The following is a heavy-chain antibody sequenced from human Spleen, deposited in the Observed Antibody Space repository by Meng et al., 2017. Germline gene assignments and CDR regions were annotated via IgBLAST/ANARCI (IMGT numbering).Heavy chain of an antibody. Sequence: SVKVSCKALGGIFSNYVIGWVRQAPGQGLEWMGGINAVFGTTNYAQKFQDRVTITSDESTSTVYMELTRLTSENTAVYFCARKAGNCISTTCYSLDYWGQGTLVTVSS. CDR2: INAVFGTT. J-gene: IGHJ4*02. D-gene: IGHD2-2*01. CDR3: ARKAGNCISTTCYSLDY. V-gene: IGHV1-69*13. CDR1: GGIFSNYV.